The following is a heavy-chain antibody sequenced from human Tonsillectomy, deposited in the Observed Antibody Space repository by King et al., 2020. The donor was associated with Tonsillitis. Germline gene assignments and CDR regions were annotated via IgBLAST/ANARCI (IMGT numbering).Heavy chain of an antibody. CDR2: ILGSGGNP. V-gene: IGHV3-23*04. Sequence: VQLVESGGGLVQPGGSLRLSCAASGFTFSSHAMSWVRQTPGKGLEWVSSILGSGGNPLYADSVKGRFTISRDNSENTLYLQMNSLRAGDTAVYYCAKDPPYDGSSHLYYLDYWGQGTLVTVSS. D-gene: IGHD1-26*01. CDR1: GFTFSSHA. CDR3: AKDPPYDGSSHLYYLDY. J-gene: IGHJ4*02.